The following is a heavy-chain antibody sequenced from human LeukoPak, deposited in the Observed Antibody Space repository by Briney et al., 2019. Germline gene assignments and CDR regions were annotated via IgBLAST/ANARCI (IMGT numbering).Heavy chain of an antibody. D-gene: IGHD4-17*01. J-gene: IGHJ4*02. V-gene: IGHV3-53*01. Sequence: QSGGSLRPSCAASGFIVSTHYMSWVRQAPGKGLEWVSVIYAGGNTYYADSVKGRFIISRDNSKNTVYLQMNSLRAEDTAVYYCATMSTGTILWGQGTLVTVSS. CDR2: IYAGGNT. CDR3: ATMSTGTIL. CDR1: GFIVSTHY.